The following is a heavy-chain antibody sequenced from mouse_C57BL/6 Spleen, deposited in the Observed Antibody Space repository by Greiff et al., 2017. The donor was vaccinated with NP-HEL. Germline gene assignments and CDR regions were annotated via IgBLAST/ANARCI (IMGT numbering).Heavy chain of an antibody. V-gene: IGHV3-6*01. CDR2: ISYDGSN. D-gene: IGHD3-3*01. J-gene: IGHJ3*01. CDR3: ARDRGFPFAY. CDR1: GYSITSGYY. Sequence: DVQLQESGPGLVKPSQSLSLTCSVTGYSITSGYYWNWIRQFPGNKLEWMGYISYDGSNNYNPSLKNRISITRDTSKNQFFLKLNSVTTEDTATYYCARDRGFPFAYWGQGTLVTVSA.